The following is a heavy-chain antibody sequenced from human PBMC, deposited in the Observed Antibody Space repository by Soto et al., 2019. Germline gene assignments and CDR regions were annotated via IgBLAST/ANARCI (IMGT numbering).Heavy chain of an antibody. CDR2: INLGGIT. J-gene: IGHJ6*02. CDR3: TRRRFGVRGVTTMDV. Sequence: SETLSLTCAVYGGSFNDYFWSWIRQTPGKGLEWIGEINLGGITKLKPSLRSRVTISLDTSKKQFSLRLRSVTAADTAVYYCTRRRFGVRGVTTMDVWGPGTTVTVSS. D-gene: IGHD3-10*01. CDR1: GGSFNDYF. V-gene: IGHV4-34*01.